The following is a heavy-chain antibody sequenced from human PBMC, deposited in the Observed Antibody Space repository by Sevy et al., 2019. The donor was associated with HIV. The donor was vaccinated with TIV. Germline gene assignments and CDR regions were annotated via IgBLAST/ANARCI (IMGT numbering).Heavy chain of an antibody. J-gene: IGHJ5*02. D-gene: IGHD2-2*01. V-gene: IGHV4-4*02. Sequence: SETLSLTCAVSGGSISSSNWWSWVRQPPGKGLEWIGEIYHSGSTNYNPSLKSRVTMSVDKSKNQFSLKLSSVTAADTAVDYWARDPGYCSSTSCYHGGGWFDPWGQGTLVTVSS. CDR2: IYHSGST. CDR3: ARDPGYCSSTSCYHGGGWFDP. CDR1: GGSISSSNW.